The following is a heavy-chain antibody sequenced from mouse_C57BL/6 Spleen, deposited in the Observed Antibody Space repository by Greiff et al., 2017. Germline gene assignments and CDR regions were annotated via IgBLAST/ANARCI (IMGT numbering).Heavy chain of an antibody. CDR3: ARGRYDYDRAFAY. D-gene: IGHD2-4*01. Sequence: VQLQQSGPELVKPGASVKIPCTASGYTFTDYNMDWVKQSHGKSLEWIGDINPNNGGTIYNQKFKGKGTLTVDSSSSTAYMELRSLTSEDTAVYYCARGRYDYDRAFAYWGQGTLVTVSA. CDR2: INPNNGGT. J-gene: IGHJ3*01. CDR1: GYTFTDYN. V-gene: IGHV1-18*01.